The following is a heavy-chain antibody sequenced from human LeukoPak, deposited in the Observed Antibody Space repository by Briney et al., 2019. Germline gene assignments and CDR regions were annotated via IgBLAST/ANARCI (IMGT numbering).Heavy chain of an antibody. CDR3: ARAAGPNYYDSSGYPSPRYYYYMDV. J-gene: IGHJ6*03. Sequence: ASVKVSCKASGYTFTSYDINWVRQATGQGLEWMGWMNPNSGNTGYAQKFQGRVTITRNTSISTAYMELSSLRSEDTAVYYCARAAGPNYYDSSGYPSPRYYYYMDVWGQGTLVTVSS. V-gene: IGHV1-8*03. D-gene: IGHD3-22*01. CDR1: GYTFTSYD. CDR2: MNPNSGNT.